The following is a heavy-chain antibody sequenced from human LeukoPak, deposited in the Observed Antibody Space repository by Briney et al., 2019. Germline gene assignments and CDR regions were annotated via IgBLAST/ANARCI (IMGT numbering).Heavy chain of an antibody. Sequence: GGSLRLSCAASGFTFSSYSMHWVRQAPGKGLEYVSAISSNGGSTYYANPVKGRFTISRDNSKNTLYLQMGSLRAEDMAVYYCARGFNYGDNWGQGTLVTVSS. D-gene: IGHD3-3*01. CDR1: GFTFSSYS. J-gene: IGHJ4*02. CDR3: ARGFNYGDN. CDR2: ISSNGGST. V-gene: IGHV3-64*01.